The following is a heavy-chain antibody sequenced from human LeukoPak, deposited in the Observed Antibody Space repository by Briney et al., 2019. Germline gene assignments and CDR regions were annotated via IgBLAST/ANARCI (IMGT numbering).Heavy chain of an antibody. CDR3: ARAPHILRYFDWSHFDI. D-gene: IGHD3-9*01. Sequence: TSETLSLTCAVYGGSFSGYYWSWIRQPPGKGLEWIGEINHSGSTNYNPSLKSRVTISVDTSKNQFSLKLSSVTAADTAVYYCARAPHILRYFDWSHFDIWGQGTMVTVSS. CDR2: INHSGST. J-gene: IGHJ3*02. CDR1: GGSFSGYY. V-gene: IGHV4-34*01.